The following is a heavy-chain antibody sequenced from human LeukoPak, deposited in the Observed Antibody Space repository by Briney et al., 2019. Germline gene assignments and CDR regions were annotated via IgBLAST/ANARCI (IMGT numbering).Heavy chain of an antibody. CDR1: GFTFSSYG. Sequence: PGGSLRLSCAASGFTFSSYGMHWVRQAPGKGLEWAALIWLDGNNKYYADSVKGRFTISRDNSKNTLYLQMNSLRAEDTAVYYCARELRIVVIPAALDYWGQGTLVTVSS. J-gene: IGHJ4*02. CDR2: IWLDGNNK. CDR3: ARELRIVVIPAALDY. D-gene: IGHD2-2*01. V-gene: IGHV3-33*01.